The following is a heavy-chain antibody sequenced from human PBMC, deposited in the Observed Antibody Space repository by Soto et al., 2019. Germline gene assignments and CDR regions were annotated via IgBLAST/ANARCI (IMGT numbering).Heavy chain of an antibody. D-gene: IGHD3-3*01. J-gene: IGHJ4*02. Sequence: SETLSLTCTVSGGSISSYYWSWIRQPPGKGLEWIGYIYYSGSTNYNPSLKSRVTISVDTSKNQFSLKLSSVTAADTAVYYCARLYYDFWSGNFDYWGQGTLVTVSS. CDR3: ARLYYDFWSGNFDY. V-gene: IGHV4-59*01. CDR2: IYYSGST. CDR1: GGSISSYY.